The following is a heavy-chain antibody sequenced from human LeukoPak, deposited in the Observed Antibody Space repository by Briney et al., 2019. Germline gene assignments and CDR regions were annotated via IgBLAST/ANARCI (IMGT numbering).Heavy chain of an antibody. CDR3: TSWGDTTAEYFQR. D-gene: IGHD2-21*02. Sequence: GGSLRLSCVVSGFTFNRCWMNWVRQAPGKGLGWVAHINPDGRDTYYVDSVKGRFTISRDNAQNSMYLQMNSLRVEDTAVYYCTSWGDTTAEYFQRWGQGTLVTVSS. V-gene: IGHV3-7*01. J-gene: IGHJ1*01. CDR2: INPDGRDT. CDR1: GFTFNRCW.